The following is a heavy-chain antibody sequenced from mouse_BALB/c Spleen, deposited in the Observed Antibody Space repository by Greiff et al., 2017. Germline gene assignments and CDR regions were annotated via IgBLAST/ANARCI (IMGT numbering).Heavy chain of an antibody. CDR3: TRRGMIYWYFDV. V-gene: IGHV6-6*02. D-gene: IGHD2-3*01. Sequence: EVQLQESGGGLVQPGGSMKLSCVASGFTFSNYWMNWVRQSPEKGLEWVAEIRLKSNNYATHYAESVKGRFTISRDDSKSSVYLQMNNLRAEDTGIYYCTRRGMIYWYFDVWGAGTTVTVSS. J-gene: IGHJ1*01. CDR1: GFTFSNYW. CDR2: IRLKSNNYAT.